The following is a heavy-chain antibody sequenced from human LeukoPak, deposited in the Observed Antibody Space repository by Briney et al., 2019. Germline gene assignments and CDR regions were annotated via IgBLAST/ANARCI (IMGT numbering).Heavy chain of an antibody. CDR2: IGNSAGYT. V-gene: IGHV3-23*01. CDR1: GFTFSTFA. D-gene: IGHD2-2*01. CDR3: AKAHTLCSSTSCYFDY. Sequence: PGESLRLSCAASGFTFSTFAMSWVRQAPGKGLEWVSTIGNSAGYTYYADSVKGRFTISRDNSKNTLYLQMNSLRAEDTAIYYCAKAHTLCSSTSCYFDYWGQGTLVTVSS. J-gene: IGHJ4*02.